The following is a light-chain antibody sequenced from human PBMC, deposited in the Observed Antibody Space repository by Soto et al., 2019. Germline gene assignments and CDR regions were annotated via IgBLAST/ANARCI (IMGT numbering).Light chain of an antibody. CDR2: RNN. Sequence: QSVLTPPPSASGPPGQRVTISCSGSSSNIGSNTVDWYQQLPATAPKLLIYRNNHRPSGVPERFSGSKSGTSASLAISGLQSEDEADYYCAAWDGNLNGVVFGGGTKLTVL. CDR3: AAWDGNLNGVV. V-gene: IGLV1-44*01. J-gene: IGLJ3*02. CDR1: SSNIGSNT.